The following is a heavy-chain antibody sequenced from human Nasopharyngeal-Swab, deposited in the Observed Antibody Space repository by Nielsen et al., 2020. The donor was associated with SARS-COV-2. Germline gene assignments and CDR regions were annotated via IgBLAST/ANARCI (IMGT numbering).Heavy chain of an antibody. Sequence: GSLRLSCAVYGGSFSGYYWSWIRQPPGKGLEWIGEINHSGSTNYNPSLKSRVTIAVDTSKNQFSPKVSSVTAADTAVYYCARRGYSLLERKNWFDPWGQGTLVTVSS. CDR1: GGSFSGYY. CDR3: ARRGYSLLERKNWFDP. CDR2: INHSGST. V-gene: IGHV4-34*01. J-gene: IGHJ5*02. D-gene: IGHD5-18*01.